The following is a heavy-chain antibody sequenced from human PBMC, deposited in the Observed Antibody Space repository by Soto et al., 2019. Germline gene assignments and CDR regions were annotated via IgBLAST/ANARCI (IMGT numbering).Heavy chain of an antibody. Sequence: QVQLVESGGGVVQPGRSLRLSCAASGFTFSSYGMHWVRQAPGKGLEWVAVISYDGSNKYYADSVKGRFTISRDNSKNPLYLQMNSLRAEDTAVYYCAKEDFWSGYGMDVWGQGPTVTVSS. J-gene: IGHJ6*02. D-gene: IGHD3-3*01. CDR2: ISYDGSNK. CDR3: AKEDFWSGYGMDV. CDR1: GFTFSSYG. V-gene: IGHV3-30*18.